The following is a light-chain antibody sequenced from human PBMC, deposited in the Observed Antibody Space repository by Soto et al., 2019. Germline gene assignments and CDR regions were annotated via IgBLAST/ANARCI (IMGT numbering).Light chain of an antibody. V-gene: IGLV1-40*01. Sequence: QSVLTQPPSVSGAPGQRVTISCTGSSSNIGAGSDVHWYQQVPGTAPKLLINGNTNRPSGVPDRFSSSKSGTSASLAITGLQAEDEADYYCQSYDSSLSVWMFGGGTKLTVL. CDR3: QSYDSSLSVWM. J-gene: IGLJ3*02. CDR2: GNT. CDR1: SSNIGAGSD.